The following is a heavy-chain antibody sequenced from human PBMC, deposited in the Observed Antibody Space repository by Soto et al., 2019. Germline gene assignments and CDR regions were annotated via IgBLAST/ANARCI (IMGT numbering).Heavy chain of an antibody. CDR1: GFTFSSAG. V-gene: IGHV3-30*03. CDR3: TGQIASGY. J-gene: IGHJ4*02. CDR2: ISFDGSTK. Sequence: GXSLGLACAAAGFTFSSAGMHWVRQAPGKGLEWVAVISFDGSTKYYADSVKGRFSISRDNSKNTLYLEMNSLRGDDAAVYYCTGQIASGYWGQGTLVTVSS. D-gene: IGHD2-8*02.